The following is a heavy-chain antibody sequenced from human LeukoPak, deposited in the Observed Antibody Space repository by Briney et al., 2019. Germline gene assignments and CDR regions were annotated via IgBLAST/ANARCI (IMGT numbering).Heavy chain of an antibody. J-gene: IGHJ6*02. CDR1: GFTFSSYS. CDR3: ARDNFQGYYGMDV. CDR2: ISSSSSYI. V-gene: IGHV3-21*01. Sequence: GGSLILSCAASGFTFSSYSMNWVRQAPGKGLEWVSSISSSSSYIYYADSVKGRFTISRDNAKNSLYLQMNSLRAEDTAVYYCARDNFQGYYGMDVWGQGTTVTVSS.